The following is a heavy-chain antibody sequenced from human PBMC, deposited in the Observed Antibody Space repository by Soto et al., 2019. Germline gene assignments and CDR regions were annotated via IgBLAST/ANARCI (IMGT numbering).Heavy chain of an antibody. J-gene: IGHJ4*02. CDR3: TTDIGHGGRDY. V-gene: IGHV3-15*01. CDR1: GFTFSNAW. Sequence: EVQLVESGGGLVKPGGSLRLSCAASGFTFSNAWMSWVRQAPGKGLEWVGRIKSKTDGGTTDYAAPVKGRFTIARDDSRNTLYVQMNSLKTEDTAVYDCTTDIGHGGRDYWGQGTLVTVSS. CDR2: IKSKTDGGTT. D-gene: IGHD2-15*01.